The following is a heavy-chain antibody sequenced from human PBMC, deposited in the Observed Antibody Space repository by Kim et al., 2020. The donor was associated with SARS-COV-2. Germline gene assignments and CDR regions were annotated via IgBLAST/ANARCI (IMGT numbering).Heavy chain of an antibody. Sequence: GGSLRLSCAASGFTSNIYAMHWVRQVPGKGLEWVGGFNLEIVRTGYPDSARGRFTIFSDNAKNSLYLQMNSLRVDDTASYFCLRDTSTGGADVCGHGTT. CDR2: FNLEIVRT. CDR1: GFTSNIYA. D-gene: IGHD3-16*01. J-gene: IGHJ6*02. V-gene: IGHV3-9*02. CDR3: LRDTSTGGADV.